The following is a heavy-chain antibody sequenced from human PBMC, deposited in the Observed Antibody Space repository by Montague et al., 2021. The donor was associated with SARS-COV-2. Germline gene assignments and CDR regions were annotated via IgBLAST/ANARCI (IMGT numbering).Heavy chain of an antibody. J-gene: IGHJ4*02. D-gene: IGHD3-10*01. V-gene: IGHV4-59*01. CDR3: ARDVRYYYDH. Sequence: SETLSLTCSVSGGSMSSDHWVWIRQPPGKGLEWIGYVSYRGSTNYNLSLKSRVTISLDTSKNRFSLRVTSVTAADTAAYYCARDVRYYYDHWGQGILVTVSS. CDR1: GGSMSSDH. CDR2: VSYRGST.